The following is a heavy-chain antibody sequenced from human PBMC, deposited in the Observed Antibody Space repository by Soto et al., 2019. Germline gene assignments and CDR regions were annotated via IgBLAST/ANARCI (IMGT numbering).Heavy chain of an antibody. Sequence: QVQLVQSGAEVKKPGSSVKVSCKASGGTFSSYTISWVRQAPGQGLEWMGRIIPILGIANYAQKFQGRVTITADKSTSTAYMALSSLRSADTAVYYCASLMSSGYYYGMDVWGQGTTVTVSS. V-gene: IGHV1-69*02. J-gene: IGHJ6*02. D-gene: IGHD3-10*01. CDR1: GGTFSSYT. CDR2: IIPILGIA. CDR3: ASLMSSGYYYGMDV.